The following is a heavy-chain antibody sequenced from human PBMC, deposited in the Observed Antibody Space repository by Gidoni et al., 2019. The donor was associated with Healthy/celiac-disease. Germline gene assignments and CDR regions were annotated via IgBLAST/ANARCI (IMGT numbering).Heavy chain of an antibody. J-gene: IGHJ4*02. V-gene: IGHV3-9*01. D-gene: IGHD1-26*01. CDR2: IIWNSGSI. CDR1: GFPFDAYA. Sequence: EVQLVESGGGLVQPGRSLRLSCAASGFPFDAYAMHWVRQAPGKGLEWVSGIIWNSGSIGYADSVKGRFTISRDNAKNSLYLQMNSLRAEDTALYYCAKSLVMGAPRGYFDYWGQGTLVTVSS. CDR3: AKSLVMGAPRGYFDY.